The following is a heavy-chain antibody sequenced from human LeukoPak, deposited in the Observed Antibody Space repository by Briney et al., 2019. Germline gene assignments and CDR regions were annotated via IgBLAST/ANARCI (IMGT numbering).Heavy chain of an antibody. CDR1: GGSFSGYY. CDR3: ATREDIVVVVAATGWFDP. J-gene: IGHJ5*02. D-gene: IGHD2-15*01. CDR2: INHSGST. V-gene: IGHV4-34*01. Sequence: PSETLSLTCAVSGGSFSGYYWSWIRQPPGKGLEWIGEINHSGSTNYNPSLKSRVTISVDTSKNQFSLKLSSVTAADTAVYYCATREDIVVVVAATGWFDPWGQGTLVTVSS.